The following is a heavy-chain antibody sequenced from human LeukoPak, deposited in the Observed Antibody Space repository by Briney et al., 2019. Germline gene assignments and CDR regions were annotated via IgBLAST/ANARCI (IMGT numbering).Heavy chain of an antibody. CDR2: IIPIFGTA. J-gene: IGHJ6*03. CDR1: GGTFSSYA. CDR3: ASRYQVEMATTRNDYEYYSYMDV. D-gene: IGHD5-24*01. V-gene: IGHV1-69*13. Sequence: GASVKVSCKASGGTFSSYAISWVRQAPGPGLEWMGGIIPIFGTANYAQKFPGRFTITADESTSTAYMDLSSLRSEDTAVYYCASRYQVEMATTRNDYEYYSYMDVWGKGTTVTVSS.